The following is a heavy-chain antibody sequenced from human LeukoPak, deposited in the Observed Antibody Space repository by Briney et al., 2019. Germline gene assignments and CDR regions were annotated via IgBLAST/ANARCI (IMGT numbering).Heavy chain of an antibody. J-gene: IGHJ4*02. D-gene: IGHD1-1*01. CDR2: IWYDGSNK. V-gene: IGHV3-33*08. CDR3: AGYNDGFDY. Sequence: GGSLRLSCAASGFTFSSYAMSWVRQAPGKGLEWVAVIWYDGSNKYYADSVKGRFTISRDNSKNTLYLQMNSLRAEDTAVYYCAGYNDGFDYWGQGTLVTVSS. CDR1: GFTFSSYA.